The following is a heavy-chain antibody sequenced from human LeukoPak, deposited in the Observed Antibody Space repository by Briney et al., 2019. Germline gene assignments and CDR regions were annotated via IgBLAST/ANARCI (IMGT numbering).Heavy chain of an antibody. V-gene: IGHV1-69*13. D-gene: IGHD6-19*01. CDR1: GGTFSSYA. J-gene: IGHJ4*02. Sequence: GASVKVSCKASGGTFSSYAISWVRQAPGRGLEWMGGIIPIFGTANYAQKFQGRVTITADESTSTAYMELSSLRSEDTAVYYCASGGIAVAKTFDYWGQGTLVTVSS. CDR2: IIPIFGTA. CDR3: ASGGIAVAKTFDY.